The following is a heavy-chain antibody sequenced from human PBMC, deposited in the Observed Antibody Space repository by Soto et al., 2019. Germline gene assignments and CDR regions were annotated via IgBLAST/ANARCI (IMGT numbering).Heavy chain of an antibody. CDR2: INHSGST. J-gene: IGHJ4*02. CDR3: ARGRRQQLVLDY. D-gene: IGHD6-13*01. CDR1: GGSFSGYY. V-gene: IGHV4-34*01. Sequence: SETLSLTCAVYGGSFSGYYWSWIHQPPGKGLEWIGEINHSGSTNYNPSLKSRVTISVDTSKNQFSLKLSSVTAADTAVYYCARGRRQQLVLDYWGQGTLVTVSS.